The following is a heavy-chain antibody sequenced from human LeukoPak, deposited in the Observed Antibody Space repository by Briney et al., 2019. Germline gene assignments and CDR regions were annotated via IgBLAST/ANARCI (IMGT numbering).Heavy chain of an antibody. CDR3: ARTIIGIYGSFEYYFDL. Sequence: GGSLRLSCAASGITFRSFALSWVRQAPGKGLEWVSTISDTTYYADSVRGRFTISRDNAKNSLYLQMNSLRAEDTAMYYCARTIIGIYGSFEYYFDLWGQGTLVTVSS. D-gene: IGHD3-16*01. J-gene: IGHJ4*02. CDR2: ISDTT. CDR1: GITFRSFA. V-gene: IGHV3-23*01.